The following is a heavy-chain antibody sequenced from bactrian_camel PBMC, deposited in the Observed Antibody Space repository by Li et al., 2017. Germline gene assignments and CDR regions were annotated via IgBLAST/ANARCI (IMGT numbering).Heavy chain of an antibody. CDR1: GFSISDTW. Sequence: HVQLVESGGGLVQPGGSLTLSCAPSGFSISDTWVHWVRQAPGRGLEWVSADNTGGTTYYADSVKGRFTISIDNAKNMMYLQMNSLKPEDTATYSCAAVRLGRLCDFRDGDWAYWGQGTQVT. D-gene: IGHD4*01. CDR2: DNTGGTT. CDR3: AAVRLGRLCDFRDGDWAY. V-gene: IGHV3S1*01. J-gene: IGHJ4*01.